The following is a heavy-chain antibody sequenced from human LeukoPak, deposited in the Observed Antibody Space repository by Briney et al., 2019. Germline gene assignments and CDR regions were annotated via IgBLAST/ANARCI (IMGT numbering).Heavy chain of an antibody. CDR1: GLTFSNYW. J-gene: IGHJ4*02. D-gene: IGHD7-27*01. CDR2: IDIDGSST. V-gene: IGHV3-74*01. Sequence: GGSLRLSCAASGLTFSNYWMHWVRQAPGKGLVWVSRIDIDGSSTRYADSVKGRFTISRDNAKSTLYLQMNSLRVEDTAVYYCAKDAGTWGYGYNFDYWGQGTLVTVSS. CDR3: AKDAGTWGYGYNFDY.